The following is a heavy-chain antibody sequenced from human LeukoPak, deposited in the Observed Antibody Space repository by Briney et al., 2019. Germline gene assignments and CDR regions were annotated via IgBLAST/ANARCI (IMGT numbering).Heavy chain of an antibody. V-gene: IGHV3-7*01. D-gene: IGHD3-22*01. CDR1: GFTFSSYW. CDR2: IKQDGSEK. Sequence: GGALRLSCAASGFTFSSYWMSWVRQAPGKGLEWVANIKQDGSEKYYVDSVKGRFTISRDNAKTSLYLRMNSLRAEDTAVYYCASAVSYDSSGYYRGGYFDYWGQGTLVTVSS. CDR3: ASAVSYDSSGYYRGGYFDY. J-gene: IGHJ4*02.